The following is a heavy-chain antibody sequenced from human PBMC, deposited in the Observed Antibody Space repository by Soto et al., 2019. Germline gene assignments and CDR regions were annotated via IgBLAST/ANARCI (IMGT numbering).Heavy chain of an antibody. V-gene: IGHV3-21*01. CDR1: GFTFSSYS. CDR3: ASLRAYCSGGSCYSYWFDP. J-gene: IGHJ5*02. Sequence: EVQLVESGGGLVKPGGSLRLSCAASGFTFSSYSMNWVRQAPGKGLESVSSISSSSSYIYYADSVKGRFTISRDNAKNSLYLQMNSLRAEDTAVYYCASLRAYCSGGSCYSYWFDPWGQGTLVTVSS. CDR2: ISSSSSYI. D-gene: IGHD2-15*01.